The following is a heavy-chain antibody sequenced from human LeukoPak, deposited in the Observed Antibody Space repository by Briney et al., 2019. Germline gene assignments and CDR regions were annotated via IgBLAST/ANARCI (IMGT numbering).Heavy chain of an antibody. D-gene: IGHD3-16*01. CDR1: GFSFSNFS. Sequence: PGGSLRLSCAASGFSFSNFSMHWVRQAPGKGLEWVAVVSYDGSNKYYADSVKGRFTISRDNSKNTLYLQMNSLRAEDTAVYYCARDTRGARDNYFDYWGQGTLVTVSS. V-gene: IGHV3-30-3*01. CDR3: ARDTRGARDNYFDY. J-gene: IGHJ4*02. CDR2: VSYDGSNK.